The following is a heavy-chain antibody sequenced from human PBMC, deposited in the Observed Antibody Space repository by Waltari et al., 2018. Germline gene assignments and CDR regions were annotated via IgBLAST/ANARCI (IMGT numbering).Heavy chain of an antibody. J-gene: IGHJ5*02. CDR1: GYTFTGYY. CDR3: ARSGGRITMVRGRGNWFDP. D-gene: IGHD3-10*01. V-gene: IGHV1-2*04. Sequence: QVQLVQSGAEVKKPGASVKVSCKASGYTFTGYYMHWVRQAPGPGLEWMGWINPNSGGTNYAQKFQGWVTMTRDTSISTAYMELSRLRSDDTAVYYCARSGGRITMVRGRGNWFDPWGQGTLVTVSS. CDR2: INPNSGGT.